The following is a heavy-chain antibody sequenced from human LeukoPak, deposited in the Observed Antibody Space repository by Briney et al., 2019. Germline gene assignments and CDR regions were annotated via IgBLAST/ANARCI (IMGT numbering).Heavy chain of an antibody. CDR3: ARPPNIAAAGQD. D-gene: IGHD6-13*01. V-gene: IGHV3-23*01. CDR1: GFTFSTYA. J-gene: IGHJ4*02. Sequence: GGSLRLSCAASGFTFSTYAMTWVRQAPGKGLEWVSGISGSGGRTYYADSVKGRFTISRDNSKNTLYLQMNSLRAEDTAVYYCARPPNIAAAGQDWGQGTLVTVSS. CDR2: ISGSGGRT.